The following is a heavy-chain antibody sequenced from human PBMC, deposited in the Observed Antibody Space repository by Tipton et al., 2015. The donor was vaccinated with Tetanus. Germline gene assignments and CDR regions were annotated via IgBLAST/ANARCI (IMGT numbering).Heavy chain of an antibody. Sequence: TLSLTCAVYGASFSDYYWSWIRQPPGKGLEWIGSIYYSGSSYYNPTLKSRVTISVDTSKNQFSLKLDSVTAADAAVYYCARPGVGGYTGYYFDFWGQGTVVTVSS. J-gene: IGHJ4*02. CDR2: IYYSGSS. CDR3: ARPGVGGYTGYYFDF. V-gene: IGHV4-34*01. D-gene: IGHD5-12*01. CDR1: GASFSDYY.